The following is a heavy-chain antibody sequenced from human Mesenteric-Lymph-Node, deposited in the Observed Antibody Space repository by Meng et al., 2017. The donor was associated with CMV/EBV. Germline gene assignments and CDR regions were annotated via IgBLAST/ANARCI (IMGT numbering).Heavy chain of an antibody. Sequence: GGSLRLSCAASGFTVSSNYMSWVRQAPGEGLEWVSLIYSGGSTDYADSVKGRFTISRDNSKNTLYLQMNSLRAEDTAVYYCARSVTTRDGYFDSWGQGALVTVSS. D-gene: IGHD4-17*01. CDR1: GFTVSSNY. CDR3: ARSVTTRDGYFDS. CDR2: IYSGGST. J-gene: IGHJ4*02. V-gene: IGHV3-53*05.